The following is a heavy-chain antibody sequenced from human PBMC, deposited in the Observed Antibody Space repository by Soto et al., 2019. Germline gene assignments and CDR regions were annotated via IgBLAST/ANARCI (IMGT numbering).Heavy chain of an antibody. J-gene: IGHJ6*02. Sequence: QVQLVQSGAEVKNPGASVKVSCKASGYTFTRYGIGWARQAPGQGLEWMGWINTYNGNTNYAQNVQGRVTLTTDTSTSTAYMALRSLRSNHTAIYYCAMVDVYVTPSPQDVWGQGTTVIVSS. CDR3: AMVDVYVTPSPQDV. D-gene: IGHD3-16*01. V-gene: IGHV1-18*01. CDR1: GYTFTRYG. CDR2: INTYNGNT.